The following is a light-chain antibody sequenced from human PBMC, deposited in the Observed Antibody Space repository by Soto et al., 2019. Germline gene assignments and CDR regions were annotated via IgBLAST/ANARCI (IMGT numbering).Light chain of an antibody. J-gene: IGKJ2*01. CDR1: QSISSW. CDR3: QQYNSYPYT. Sequence: DIPMTQSPSTLSASVGDRVTITCRASQSISSWLAWYQQKPGKAPKLLIYDASSLERGVPSRFSGSGSGTEFTLTISSLQPDDFANYYCQQYNSYPYTFGQGTKLEIK. V-gene: IGKV1-5*01. CDR2: DAS.